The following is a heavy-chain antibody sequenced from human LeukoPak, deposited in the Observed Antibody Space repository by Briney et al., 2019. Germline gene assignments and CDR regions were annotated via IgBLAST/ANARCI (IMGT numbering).Heavy chain of an antibody. V-gene: IGHV1-2*06. Sequence: ASVKVSCKASGYTLTDYYMHWVRQAPGQGLEWMGRINPNSGGTNYAQKFQGRVTMTRDTSISTVYMELRSLRSDDTAVYYCARTSVSSSGGLFDYWGQGTLVTVSS. D-gene: IGHD6-13*01. J-gene: IGHJ4*02. CDR2: INPNSGGT. CDR1: GYTLTDYY. CDR3: ARTSVSSSGGLFDY.